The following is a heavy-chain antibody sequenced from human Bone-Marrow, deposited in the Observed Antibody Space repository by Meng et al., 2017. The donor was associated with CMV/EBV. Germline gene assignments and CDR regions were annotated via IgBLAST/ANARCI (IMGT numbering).Heavy chain of an antibody. CDR3: ARVRVTIFPSPHYYGMDV. J-gene: IGHJ6*01. D-gene: IGHD3-3*01. CDR2: IKQDGSEK. Sequence: GESLKISCAASGFTFSSYWMSWVRQAPGKGLEWVANIKQDGSEKYYVDSVKGRFTISRDNAKNSLYLQMNSLRAEDTAVYYCARVRVTIFPSPHYYGMDVWGQGTTVTGYS. CDR1: GFTFSSYW. V-gene: IGHV3-7*01.